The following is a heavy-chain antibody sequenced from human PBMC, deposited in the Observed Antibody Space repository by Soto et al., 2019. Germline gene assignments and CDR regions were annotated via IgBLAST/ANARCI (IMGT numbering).Heavy chain of an antibody. CDR1: GFSFSSYG. D-gene: IGHD1-1*01. CDR2: IWYDGSNK. Sequence: GWSLTVSSASSGFSFSSYGMHWVRQAPGKGLEWVAVIWYDGSNKYYADSVKGRFTISRDNSKNTLYLQMNSLRAEDTAVYYCARDPETGTSYWFDPWGQGTLVSVSS. V-gene: IGHV3-33*01. J-gene: IGHJ5*02. CDR3: ARDPETGTSYWFDP.